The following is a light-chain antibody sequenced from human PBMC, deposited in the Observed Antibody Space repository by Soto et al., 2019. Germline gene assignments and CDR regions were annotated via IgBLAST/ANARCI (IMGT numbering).Light chain of an antibody. CDR2: SNN. CDR3: AAWDDSLNGRGV. V-gene: IGLV1-44*01. J-gene: IGLJ3*02. CDR1: SSNIGSNT. Sequence: QSVLTQPPSASGTPGQRVTISCSGSSSNIGSNTVNWYQQLPGTAPKLLIYSNNQRPSGVPDRFSGSKSGTSASLAISGLQSEDEADYDCAAWDDSLNGRGVFGGGTKVTVL.